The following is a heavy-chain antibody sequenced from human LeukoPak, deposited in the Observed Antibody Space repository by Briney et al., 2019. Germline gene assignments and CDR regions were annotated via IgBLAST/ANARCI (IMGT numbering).Heavy chain of an antibody. J-gene: IGHJ4*02. CDR1: GFTFSGFG. CDR3: APDLRGSASSLDD. Sequence: GGSLRLSCAASGFTFSGFGMHWVRQAPGKGLEWIAVISYDGNNKYYADSVKGRFTISSDNSKNTLSLQMNSLRADDTALYYCAPDLRGSASSLDDWGQGTLVTVSS. D-gene: IGHD6-25*01. V-gene: IGHV3-30*03. CDR2: ISYDGNNK.